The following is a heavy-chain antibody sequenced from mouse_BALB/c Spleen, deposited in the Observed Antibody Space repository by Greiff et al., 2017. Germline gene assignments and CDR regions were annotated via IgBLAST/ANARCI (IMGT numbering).Heavy chain of an antibody. CDR1: GYSFTSYW. CDR3: TVYYRYDGDY. V-gene: IGHV1S127*01. CDR2: IDPSDSET. J-gene: IGHJ2*01. D-gene: IGHD2-14*01. Sequence: VKLQESGPQLVRPGASVKISCKASGYSFTSYWMHWVKQRPGQGLEWIGMIDPSDSETRLNQKFKDKATLTVDKSSSTAYMQLSSPTSEDSAVYYCTVYYRYDGDYWGQGTTLTVSS.